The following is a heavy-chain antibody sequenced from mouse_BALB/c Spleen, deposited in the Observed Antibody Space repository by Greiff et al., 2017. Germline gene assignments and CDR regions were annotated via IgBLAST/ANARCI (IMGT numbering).Heavy chain of an antibody. CDR3: ARIKGYDYDGAWFAY. J-gene: IGHJ3*01. CDR2: IWWNDDK. Sequence: QVTLKESGPGILQPSQTLSLTCSFSGFSLSTSGMSVGWIRQPSGKGLEWLAHIWWNDDKYYNPALKSRLTISKDTSNNQVFLKIASVVTADTATYYCARIKGYDYDGAWFAYWGQGTLVTVSA. V-gene: IGHV8-8*01. D-gene: IGHD2-4*01. CDR1: GFSLSTSGMS.